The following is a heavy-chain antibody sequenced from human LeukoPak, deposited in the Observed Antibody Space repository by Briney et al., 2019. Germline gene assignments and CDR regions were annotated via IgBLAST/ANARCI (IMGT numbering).Heavy chain of an antibody. Sequence: ASVKVSCKASGYTFTSYDINWVRQATGQGLEWMGWMNPNSGNTGYAQKFQGRVTMTRNTSISTAYMELSSLRSEDTAVYYCARVRSSGSYLWGAYYYYYMDVWGKGTTVTVSS. V-gene: IGHV1-8*01. CDR1: GYTFTSYD. CDR3: ARVRSSGSYLWGAYYYYYMDV. D-gene: IGHD1-26*01. CDR2: MNPNSGNT. J-gene: IGHJ6*03.